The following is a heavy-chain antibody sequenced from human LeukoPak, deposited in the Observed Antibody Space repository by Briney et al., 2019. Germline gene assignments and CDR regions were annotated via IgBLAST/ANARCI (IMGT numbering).Heavy chain of an antibody. CDR3: ARGNARWQPDH. D-gene: IGHD6-13*01. CDR1: GGSISSHY. V-gene: IGHV4-59*11. Sequence: AETLSLTCTVAGGSISSHYWSWIRQPPGKGLEWIGYIDDSGSTNYNPSRKSRVTLSVDTSKTQFSLTLSSVPAADTAVYYCARGNARWQPDHWGQGTLVTVSS. CDR2: IDDSGST. J-gene: IGHJ5*02.